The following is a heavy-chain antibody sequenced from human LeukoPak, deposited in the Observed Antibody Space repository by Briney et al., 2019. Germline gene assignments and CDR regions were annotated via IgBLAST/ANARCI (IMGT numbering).Heavy chain of an antibody. V-gene: IGHV1-18*01. J-gene: IGHJ5*02. D-gene: IGHD6-13*01. CDR2: ISAYNGNT. CDR3: ARSIAAADYNWFDP. Sequence: ASVKVSCKASGHTFTSYGISWVRQAPGQGLERMGWISAYNGNTNYAQKLQGRVTMTTDTSTSTAYMELRSLRSDDTAVYYCARSIAAADYNWFDPWGQGTLVTVSS. CDR1: GHTFTSYG.